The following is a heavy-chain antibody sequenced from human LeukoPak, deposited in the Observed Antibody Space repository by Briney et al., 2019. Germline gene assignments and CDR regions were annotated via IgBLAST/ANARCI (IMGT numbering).Heavy chain of an antibody. D-gene: IGHD2-2*01. CDR2: ISAYNGNT. CDR1: GYTFTSYG. V-gene: IGHV1-18*01. CDR3: ARDDYALGYCSSTSCRNWFDP. Sequence: ASVKVSCKASGYTFTSYGISWVRQAPGQGLEWMGWISAYNGNTNYAQKLQGRVTMTTDTSTSTAYMELRSLRSDDTAAYYCARDDYALGYCSSTSCRNWFDPWGQGTLVTVSS. J-gene: IGHJ5*02.